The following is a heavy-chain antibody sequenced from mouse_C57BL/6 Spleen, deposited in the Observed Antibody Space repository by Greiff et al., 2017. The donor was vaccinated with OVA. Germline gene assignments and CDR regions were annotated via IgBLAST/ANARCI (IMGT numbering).Heavy chain of an antibody. CDR1: GYTFTSYW. CDR2: IDPSDSYT. V-gene: IGHV1-50*01. D-gene: IGHD1-1*01. CDR3: AHYYGSSYEAY. J-gene: IGHJ3*01. Sequence: QVQLQQPGAELVKPGASVKLSCKASGYTFTSYWMQWVKQRPGQGLEWIGEIDPSDSYTNYNQKFKGKATLTVDTSSSTAYMQLSSLTSEDSAVYYCAHYYGSSYEAYWGQGTLVTVSA.